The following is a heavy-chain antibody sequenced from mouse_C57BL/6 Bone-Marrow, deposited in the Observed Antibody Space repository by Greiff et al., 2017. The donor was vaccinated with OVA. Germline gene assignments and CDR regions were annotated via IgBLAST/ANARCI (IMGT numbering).Heavy chain of an antibody. V-gene: IGHV1-80*01. Sequence: QVQLQQSGAELVKPGASVKISCKASGYAFSSYWMNWVKQRPGKGLEWIGQIYPGDGDTNYNGKFKGKATLTADKSSSTAYMQLSSLTSEDSAVYFCARSRIITTVVATRYFDYWGQGTTRTVSS. D-gene: IGHD1-1*01. J-gene: IGHJ2*01. CDR2: IYPGDGDT. CDR1: GYAFSSYW. CDR3: ARSRIITTVVATRYFDY.